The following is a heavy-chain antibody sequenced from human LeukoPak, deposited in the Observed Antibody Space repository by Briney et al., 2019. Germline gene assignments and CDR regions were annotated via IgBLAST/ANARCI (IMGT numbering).Heavy chain of an antibody. V-gene: IGHV3-74*03. CDR1: GFTFTNYW. J-gene: IGHJ5*02. Sequence: GGSLRLSCAASGFTFTNYWMYWFRQAPGKGPVWVSRISGDGRSPMYADSVKGRFTISRDNDKNTLHLQMNSLRVDDTAVYYCVRDIAPDGSIWFDPWGQGTLVTVSS. CDR3: VRDIAPDGSIWFDP. CDR2: ISGDGRSP. D-gene: IGHD6-13*01.